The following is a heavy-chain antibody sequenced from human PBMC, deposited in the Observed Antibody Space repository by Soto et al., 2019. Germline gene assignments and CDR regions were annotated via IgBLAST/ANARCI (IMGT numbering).Heavy chain of an antibody. Sequence: PGGSLRLSCVASGFTFSSYSVTWVRQAPGKGLEWVSTVSGSGNFTYYADSVKGRFSISRDNSKNTLYLQMNSLRAEDTAVYYCARDPLWGTAMVLWYFDLWGRGTLVTVSS. D-gene: IGHD5-18*01. CDR1: GFTFSSYS. CDR3: ARDPLWGTAMVLWYFDL. V-gene: IGHV3-23*01. J-gene: IGHJ2*01. CDR2: VSGSGNFT.